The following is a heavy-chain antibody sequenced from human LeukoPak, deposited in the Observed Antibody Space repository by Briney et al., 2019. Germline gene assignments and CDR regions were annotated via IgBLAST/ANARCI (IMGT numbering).Heavy chain of an antibody. J-gene: IGHJ6*03. V-gene: IGHV4-59*01. Sequence: SETLSLTCTVSGGSISSYYWSWIRQPPGKGLEWIGYIYYSGSTNYNPSLKSRVTISVDTSKNQFSLKLSSVTAADTAVYYCARVKSSSWYSDYYYYMDVWGKGTTVTVSS. D-gene: IGHD6-13*01. CDR1: GGSISSYY. CDR3: ARVKSSSWYSDYYYYMDV. CDR2: IYYSGST.